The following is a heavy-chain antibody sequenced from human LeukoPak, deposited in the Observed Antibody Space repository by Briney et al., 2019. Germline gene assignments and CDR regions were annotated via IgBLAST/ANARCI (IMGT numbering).Heavy chain of an antibody. CDR3: AKGQASVTYKYFFDY. CDR2: IRYDGSNK. CDR1: GFTFSSYG. Sequence: GGSLRLSCAASGFTFSSYGMHWVRQAPGKGLEWVAFIRYDGSNKYYADSVKGRFTISRDNSKNTLYLQMNSLRAEDTAVYYCAKGQASVTYKYFFDYWGQGTLVTVSS. V-gene: IGHV3-30*02. D-gene: IGHD4-17*01. J-gene: IGHJ4*02.